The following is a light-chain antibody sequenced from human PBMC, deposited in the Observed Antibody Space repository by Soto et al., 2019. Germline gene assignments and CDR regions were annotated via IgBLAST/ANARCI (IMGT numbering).Light chain of an antibody. CDR3: QQYGSSPKT. Sequence: EIVLTQSPGTLSLSPGERATLSCRASQSVSSSYLAWYQQKPGQAPRLLIYGASSRATGIPDRFSGSGSGTDFTLTFSRLEPEDVAVYYCQQYGSSPKTFGQGTKVEIK. J-gene: IGKJ1*01. CDR2: GAS. CDR1: QSVSSSY. V-gene: IGKV3-20*01.